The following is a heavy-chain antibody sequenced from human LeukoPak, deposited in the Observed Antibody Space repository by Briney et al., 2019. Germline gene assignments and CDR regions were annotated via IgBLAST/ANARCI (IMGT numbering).Heavy chain of an antibody. CDR2: IYPGDSDT. V-gene: IGHV5-51*01. J-gene: IGHJ4*02. CDR3: ARQDDLYGTSIDY. CDR1: GYRFTSYW. Sequence: PGAYLQISYKGSGYRFTSYWIGWGRQMPGKGLEWMGIIYPGDSDTTYSPSFQGQVTISADKSINTAYLQWSSLKASDTAMYYCARQDDLYGTSIDYWGQGTLVTVSS. D-gene: IGHD2-2*01.